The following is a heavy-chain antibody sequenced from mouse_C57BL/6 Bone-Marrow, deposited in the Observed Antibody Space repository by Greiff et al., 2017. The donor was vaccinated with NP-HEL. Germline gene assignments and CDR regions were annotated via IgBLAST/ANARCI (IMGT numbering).Heavy chain of an antibody. CDR2: IYPGNSDT. D-gene: IGHD2-4*01. V-gene: IGHV1-5*01. CDR3: TRSPSTMIKRDYAMDY. Sequence: VQLQQSGTVLARPGASVKMSCKTSGYTFTSYWMHWVKQRPGQGLEWIGAIYPGNSDTSYNQKFKGKAKLTAVTSASTAYMELSSLTNEDSAVLYCTRSPSTMIKRDYAMDYWGQGTSVTVSS. CDR1: GYTFTSYW. J-gene: IGHJ4*01.